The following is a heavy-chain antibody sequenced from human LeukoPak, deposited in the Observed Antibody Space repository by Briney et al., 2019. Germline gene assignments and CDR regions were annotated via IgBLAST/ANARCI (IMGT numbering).Heavy chain of an antibody. Sequence: AGGSLRLSCATSGFTFSDYYMSWIRQAPGKGLEWVSYISSSGSPIYYADSVKGRFTISRDNSKNTLYLQMNSLRAEDTAVYYCAKDLEWELPYYFDYWGQGTLVTVSS. D-gene: IGHD1-26*01. CDR2: ISSSGSPI. V-gene: IGHV3-11*01. J-gene: IGHJ4*02. CDR1: GFTFSDYY. CDR3: AKDLEWELPYYFDY.